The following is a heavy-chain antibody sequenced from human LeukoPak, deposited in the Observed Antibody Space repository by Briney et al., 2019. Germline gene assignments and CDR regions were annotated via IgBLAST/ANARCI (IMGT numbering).Heavy chain of an antibody. CDR3: AREIQLWFRYFDY. V-gene: IGHV4-34*01. CDR1: GGSFSGYY. J-gene: IGHJ4*02. Sequence: PSETLSLTCAVYGGSFSGYYWSWIRQPPGKGLEWIGEINHSGSTNYNPSLKSRVTISVDTSKNQFSLKLSSVTAADTAVYYCAREIQLWFRYFDYWGQGTLVTVSS. D-gene: IGHD5-18*01. CDR2: INHSGST.